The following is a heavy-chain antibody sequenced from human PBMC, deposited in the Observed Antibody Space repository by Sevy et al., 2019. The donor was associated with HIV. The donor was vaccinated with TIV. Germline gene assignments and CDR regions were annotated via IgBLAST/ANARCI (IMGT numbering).Heavy chain of an antibody. CDR1: GLPSGTYG. J-gene: IGHJ4*02. CDR3: ARDLEFYDYGDYGPAFMPDY. V-gene: IGHV3-33*01. Sequence: GGSLGFSCAAFGLPSGTYGMPWVGRAQGKGLGWVAVIWFVGSNTYYADSVKGRFTISRDIAKNTLHLQMNSLRAEDTAVYYCARDLEFYDYGDYGPAFMPDYWGQGTLVTVSS. D-gene: IGHD4-17*01. CDR2: IWFVGSNT.